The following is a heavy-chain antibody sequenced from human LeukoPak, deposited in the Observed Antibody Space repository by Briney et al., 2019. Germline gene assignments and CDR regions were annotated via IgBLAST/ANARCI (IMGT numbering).Heavy chain of an antibody. J-gene: IGHJ4*02. Sequence: ASVKVSCKASGYVFNTYGVTWVRQAPGQGLEWMGWISGYNGNTNYAQKFQGRVIMTTDTSTSTAYMELRSLRSDDTAVYYCASSGYDILTEADYWGQGTLVTVSS. D-gene: IGHD3-9*01. V-gene: IGHV1-18*01. CDR1: GYVFNTYG. CDR3: ASSGYDILTEADY. CDR2: ISGYNGNT.